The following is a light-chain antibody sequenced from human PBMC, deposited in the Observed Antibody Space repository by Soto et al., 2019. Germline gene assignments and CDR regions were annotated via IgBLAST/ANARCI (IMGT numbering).Light chain of an antibody. Sequence: QSALTQPPSASGFPGQTVTISCTGTSSDVGGYDYVSWYQQHPGEAPKLIIYEVTKRPSGVPDRFSGSKSGNTASLTVSGLQDEDEADYHCASYAGGKNFYVFGTGTKVTVL. J-gene: IGLJ1*01. CDR1: SSDVGGYDY. V-gene: IGLV2-8*01. CDR3: ASYAGGKNFYV. CDR2: EVT.